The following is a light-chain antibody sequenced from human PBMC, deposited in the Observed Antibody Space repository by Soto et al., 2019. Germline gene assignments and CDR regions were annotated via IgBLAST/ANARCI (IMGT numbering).Light chain of an antibody. CDR2: GAS. CDR3: QQYGSSSLT. V-gene: IGKV3-20*01. CDR1: QSVSSSY. J-gene: IGKJ4*01. Sequence: EIVLTQSPGTLSLSPGERATLSCRASQSVSSSYLAWYQQKPGQAPRLLIYGASSRATGIPDRFSGSGSGTYFTLIISRLEPEDFAVYYCQQYGSSSLTFGGGTKVEIK.